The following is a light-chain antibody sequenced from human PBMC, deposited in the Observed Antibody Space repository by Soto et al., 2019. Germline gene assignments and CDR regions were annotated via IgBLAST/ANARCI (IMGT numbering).Light chain of an antibody. J-gene: IGKJ4*01. CDR1: QSVSSY. CDR3: QQRSNWLT. Sequence: EIVLTQSPATLSLSPGERATLSCRASQSVSSYLAWYQQKPGQAPRPLICDASNRATGIPARFSGSGSGTDLTLTISSLEPEDFAVYYCQQRSNWLTFGGGTKAENK. CDR2: DAS. V-gene: IGKV3-11*01.